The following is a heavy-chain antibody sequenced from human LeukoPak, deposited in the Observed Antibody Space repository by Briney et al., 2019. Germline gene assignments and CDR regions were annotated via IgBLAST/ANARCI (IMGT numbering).Heavy chain of an antibody. CDR2: ISYDGSNK. CDR1: GFTFSSYG. CDR3: ANSKRYGDYDY. J-gene: IGHJ4*02. Sequence: GGSLRLSCAASGFTFSSYGMHWVRQAPGKGLEWVAVISYDGSNKYYADSVKGRFTISRDNSKNTLYLQMNSLRAEYTAVYYCANSKRYGDYDYWGQGTLVTVSS. V-gene: IGHV3-30*18. D-gene: IGHD4-17*01.